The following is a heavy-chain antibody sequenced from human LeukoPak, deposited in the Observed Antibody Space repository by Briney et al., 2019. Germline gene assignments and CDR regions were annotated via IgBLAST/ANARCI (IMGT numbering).Heavy chain of an antibody. V-gene: IGHV4-30-4*01. CDR1: GGSISSGDYY. CDR2: IYYSVST. CDR3: ARYSSSSLEYWFDP. J-gene: IGHJ5*02. Sequence: SQTLSLTCTVSGGSISSGDYYGSWIRQPPGKGLEWIGYIYYSVSTYYNPSLKSRVTMSVDTSTTPFSLKLSSVTAADTAVYYCARYSSSSLEYWFDPWGQGTLVTVSS. D-gene: IGHD6-6*01.